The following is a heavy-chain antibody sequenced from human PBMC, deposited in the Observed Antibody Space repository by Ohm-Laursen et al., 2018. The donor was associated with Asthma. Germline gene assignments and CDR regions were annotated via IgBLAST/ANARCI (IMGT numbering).Heavy chain of an antibody. V-gene: IGHV3-30*18. CDR1: GFTFSSYG. Sequence: SLRLSCAASGFTFSSYGMHWVRQAPGKGLEWVAVISYDGSNKYYADSVKGRFTISRDNSKNTLYLQMNSLRAEDTAVYYCAKQLNVDLTTVVTDFDYWGQGTLVTVSS. CDR3: AKQLNVDLTTVVTDFDY. CDR2: ISYDGSNK. D-gene: IGHD4-23*01. J-gene: IGHJ4*02.